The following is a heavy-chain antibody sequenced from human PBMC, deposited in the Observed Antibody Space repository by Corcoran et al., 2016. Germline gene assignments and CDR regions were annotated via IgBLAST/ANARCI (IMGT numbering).Heavy chain of an antibody. D-gene: IGHD3-10*02. CDR1: GGSFSGYR. Sequence: QVQLQQWGAGLLKPSETLSLTCAVYGGSFSGYRWSCIRQPPGKGLEWIGEINHSGTTTYNPSLKSRVTISVDPSNNQFSLNLSSVTAADTAVYYCARPGAGAAYVYWGQGTPVTVSS. CDR2: INHSGTT. V-gene: IGHV4-34*01. J-gene: IGHJ4*02. CDR3: ARPGAGAAYVY.